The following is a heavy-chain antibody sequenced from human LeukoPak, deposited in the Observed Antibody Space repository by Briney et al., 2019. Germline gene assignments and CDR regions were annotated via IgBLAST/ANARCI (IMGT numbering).Heavy chain of an antibody. CDR3: ARGRRYSSGWYDRGNWFDP. CDR1: GGTFSSYA. Sequence: SVKVSCKASGGTFSSYAISWVRQAPGQGLEWMGGIIPIFGTANYAQKFQGRVTITADESTSTAYMELSSLRPEDTAVYYCARGRRYSSGWYDRGNWFDPWGQGTLVTVSS. CDR2: IIPIFGTA. J-gene: IGHJ5*02. V-gene: IGHV1-69*13. D-gene: IGHD6-19*01.